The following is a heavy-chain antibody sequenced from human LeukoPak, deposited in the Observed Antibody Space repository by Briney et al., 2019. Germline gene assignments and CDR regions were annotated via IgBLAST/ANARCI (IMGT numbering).Heavy chain of an antibody. CDR3: ARGGGLGGYYYYMDV. CDR2: IYYSGST. J-gene: IGHJ6*03. D-gene: IGHD3-10*01. V-gene: IGHV4-59*01. CDR1: GGSISSYY. Sequence: SETLSLTCTVSGGSISSYYWSWLRQPPGKGLEGIAYIYYSGSTNYNPSLKGRVTISVDTSKNQFSLKLSSVTAADTAVYYCARGGGLGGYYYYMDVWGKGTTVTVSS.